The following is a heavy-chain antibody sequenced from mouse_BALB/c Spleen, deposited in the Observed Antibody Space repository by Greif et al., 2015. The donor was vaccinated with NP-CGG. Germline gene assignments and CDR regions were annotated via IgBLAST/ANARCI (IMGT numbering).Heavy chain of an antibody. CDR3: ARSDGYYGWFAY. Sequence: EVQRVESGGGLVQPGGSRKLSCAASGFTFSSFGMHWVRQAPEKGLEWVAYISVGSSTIYYADTVKGRFTISRDNPKNTLFLQMTSLRSEDTAMYYCARSDGYYGWFAYWGQGTLVTVSA. CDR2: ISVGSSTI. CDR1: GFTFSSFG. D-gene: IGHD2-3*01. J-gene: IGHJ3*01. V-gene: IGHV5-17*02.